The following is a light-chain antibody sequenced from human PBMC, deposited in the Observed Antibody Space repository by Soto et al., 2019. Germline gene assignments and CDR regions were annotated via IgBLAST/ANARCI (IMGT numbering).Light chain of an antibody. V-gene: IGKV1-5*01. Sequence: DIQMTQSPSTLSASVGDRVTITCRASQSISTWLAWYQQKPGKAPKLLIYDASSLQSGVPPRFSGSGSGTEFTLTISSLQPDDFATYYCQQSYSTPITFGQGTRLEIK. CDR2: DAS. J-gene: IGKJ5*01. CDR1: QSISTW. CDR3: QQSYSTPIT.